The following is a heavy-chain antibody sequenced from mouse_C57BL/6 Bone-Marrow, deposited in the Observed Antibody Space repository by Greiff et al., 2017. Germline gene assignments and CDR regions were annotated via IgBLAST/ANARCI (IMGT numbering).Heavy chain of an antibody. CDR2: ISSGGDYI. D-gene: IGHD1-1*01. CDR1: GFTFSSYA. J-gene: IGHJ4*01. V-gene: IGHV5-9-1*02. CDR3: TRDRGGYYGSSFYYAMDY. Sequence: EVMLVESGAGLVKPGGSLKLSCAASGFTFSSYAMSWVRQTPEKRLEWVAYISSGGDYIYYADTVQGRFTISRDNARNTLYLQMSSLKSEDTAMYYCTRDRGGYYGSSFYYAMDYWGQGTSVTVSS.